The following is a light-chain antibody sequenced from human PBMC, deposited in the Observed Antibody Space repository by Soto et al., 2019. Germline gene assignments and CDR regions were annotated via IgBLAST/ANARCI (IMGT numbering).Light chain of an antibody. Sequence: EVVLTQSPGTLSLSPGERATLSCRASQSVSSTYLAWYQQKPGQAPRLLIYGASSRATGIPDRFSGSGSGTDFTLTISRLEPEDFAVYHCQQNGRSFWTFGQGTKVEVK. CDR3: QQNGRSFWT. CDR2: GAS. V-gene: IGKV3-20*01. CDR1: QSVSSTY. J-gene: IGKJ1*01.